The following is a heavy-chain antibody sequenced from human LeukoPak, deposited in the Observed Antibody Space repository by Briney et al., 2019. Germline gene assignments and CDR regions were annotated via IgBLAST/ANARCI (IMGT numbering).Heavy chain of an antibody. CDR1: GYTFTSYG. Sequence: ASVKVSCKASGYTFTSYGITWVRQAPGQGLEWMGWISAYNGNTNYAQKLQGRVTMTTDTSTSTAYMELRSLRSDDTAVYYCARRYYDSSGYQVVGSYYYYYYMDVWGKGTTVTVSS. CDR2: ISAYNGNT. CDR3: ARRYYDSSGYQVVGSYYYYYYMDV. J-gene: IGHJ6*03. V-gene: IGHV1-18*01. D-gene: IGHD3-22*01.